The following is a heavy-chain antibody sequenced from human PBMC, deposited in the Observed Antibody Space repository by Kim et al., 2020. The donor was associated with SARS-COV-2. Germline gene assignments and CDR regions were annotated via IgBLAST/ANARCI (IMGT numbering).Heavy chain of an antibody. CDR2: IYYSGST. J-gene: IGHJ4*02. CDR3: ARHEATVVTPEYYFDY. CDR1: GGSISSSSYY. Sequence: SETLSLTCTVSGGSISSSSYYWGWIRQPPGKGLEWIGSIYYSGSTYYNPSLKSRVTISVDTSKNQFSLKLSSVTAADTAVYYCARHEATVVTPEYYFDYWGQGTLVTVSS. V-gene: IGHV4-39*01. D-gene: IGHD4-17*01.